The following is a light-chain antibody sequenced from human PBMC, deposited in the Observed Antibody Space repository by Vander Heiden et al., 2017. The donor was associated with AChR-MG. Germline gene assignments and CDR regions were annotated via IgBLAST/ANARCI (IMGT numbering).Light chain of an antibody. J-gene: IGKJ3*01. V-gene: IGKV1-39*01. CDR2: AAS. Sequence: DIQMTQSPPSLSASVGNRVTITCRASQSISSYLNWYQQKPGKAPELLIYAASSLQSGVPSRFSGSGSGTDFTLTITSLQPEDLATYYCQQSYSTPLFTFGPGTKVDIK. CDR3: QQSYSTPLFT. CDR1: QSISSY.